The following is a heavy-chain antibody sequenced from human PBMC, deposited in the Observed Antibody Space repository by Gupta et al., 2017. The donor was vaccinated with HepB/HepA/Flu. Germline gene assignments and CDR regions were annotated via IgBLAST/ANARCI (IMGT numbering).Heavy chain of an antibody. V-gene: IGHV1-2*02. CDR2: INPNSGGT. CDR3: ARDRVKYSSSTFDY. J-gene: IGHJ4*02. CDR1: GDTFTGYY. Sequence: QVQLVHPGAEGKKPGASVKVSCKASGDTFTGYYRHWVRQAPGQGLEWMGWINPNSGGTNYAQKFQGRVTMTRDTSISTAYMELSRLRSDDTAVYYCARDRVKYSSSTFDYWGQGTLVTVSS. D-gene: IGHD6-6*01.